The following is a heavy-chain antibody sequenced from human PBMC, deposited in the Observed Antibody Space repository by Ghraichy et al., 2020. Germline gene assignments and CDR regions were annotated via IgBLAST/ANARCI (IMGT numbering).Heavy chain of an antibody. CDR2: ISSSGSTV. CDR1: GFTFRNYE. J-gene: IGHJ6*02. Sequence: GGSLRLSCAASGFTFRNYEVNWVRQAPGKGLEWVSYISSSGSTVYYADSVKGRFTISRDNAKNSLFLQMSSLRAEDTAVYYCARKCSSSSCGYDHGMDVWGQGTTVTGSS. V-gene: IGHV3-48*03. D-gene: IGHD2-2*01. CDR3: ARKCSSSSCGYDHGMDV.